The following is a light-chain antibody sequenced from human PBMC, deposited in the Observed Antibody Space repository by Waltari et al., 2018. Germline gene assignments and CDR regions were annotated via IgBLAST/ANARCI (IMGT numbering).Light chain of an antibody. J-gene: IGKJ4*01. CDR1: QSVSSN. V-gene: IGKV3-15*01. CDR3: QQYNNWPPHT. Sequence: EIVMTQSPATLSVSPGERATLSCRASQSVSSNLAWYQQKPGQAPRLLIYGPSTRATGIPARFSGSGSGTEFTLTISSLQSEDFAVYYCQQYNNWPPHTFGGGTKVEIK. CDR2: GPS.